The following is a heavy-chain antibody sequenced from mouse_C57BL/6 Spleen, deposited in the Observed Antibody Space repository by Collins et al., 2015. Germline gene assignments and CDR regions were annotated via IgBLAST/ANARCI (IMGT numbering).Heavy chain of an antibody. Sequence: EVQLQQSGPVLVKPGASVKMSCKASGYTFTDYYMNWVKQSHGKSLEWIGVINPYNGGTSYNQKFKGKATLTVDKSSSTAYMELRSLTSEDSAVYYCARWDDGYYVRFAYWGQGTLVTVSA. J-gene: IGHJ3*01. CDR3: ARWDDGYYVRFAY. CDR2: INPYNGGT. CDR1: GYTFTDYY. D-gene: IGHD2-3*01. V-gene: IGHV1-19*01.